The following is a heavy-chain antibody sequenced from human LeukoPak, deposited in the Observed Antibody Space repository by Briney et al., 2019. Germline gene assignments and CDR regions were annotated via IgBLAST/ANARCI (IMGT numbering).Heavy chain of an antibody. CDR3: TRVSYIDEGIDY. D-gene: IGHD1-26*01. CDR2: ISHDGNMK. CDR1: GFSFRSYG. Sequence: PGGSLRLSCAASGFSFRSYGMHWIRQAPGKGLEWVALISHDGNMKFYTDSVKGRFTISRDNAKNSLYLQMNSLRAEDTAIYYCTRVSYIDEGIDYWGQGTLVTVSS. V-gene: IGHV3-30*03. J-gene: IGHJ4*02.